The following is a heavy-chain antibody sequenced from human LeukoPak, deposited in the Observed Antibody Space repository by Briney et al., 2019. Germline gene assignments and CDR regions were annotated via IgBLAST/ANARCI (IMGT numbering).Heavy chain of an antibody. V-gene: IGHV4-59*01. J-gene: IGHJ4*02. CDR2: IYDTGST. Sequence: SETLSLTCTVYGGSISSYYWSWIRRPPGKGLEWIGYIYDTGSTNYNPSLKSRVTISIDTSKNQFSLNLRSVTAADTAVYYCARITYGPPDYWGQGTLVTVSS. CDR3: ARITYGPPDY. D-gene: IGHD4-17*01. CDR1: GGSISSYY.